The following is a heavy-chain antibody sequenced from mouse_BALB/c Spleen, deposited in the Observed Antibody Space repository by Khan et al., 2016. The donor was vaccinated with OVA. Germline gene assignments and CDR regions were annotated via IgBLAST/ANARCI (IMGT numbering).Heavy chain of an antibody. CDR3: ARGGVGERFLY. CDR2: ISTYYGDA. J-gene: IGHJ3*01. CDR1: GYTFTDFT. V-gene: IGHV1S137*01. Sequence: VQLQESGAELVRPGVSVKISCRGSGYTFTDFTMHWVKQSHAKSLEWIGVISTYYGDATYNQKFKGKATMTVDKSSDTAYMDLARLTSEDSAIYYWARGGVGERFLYWGQGTLVTVSA. D-gene: IGHD1-1*02.